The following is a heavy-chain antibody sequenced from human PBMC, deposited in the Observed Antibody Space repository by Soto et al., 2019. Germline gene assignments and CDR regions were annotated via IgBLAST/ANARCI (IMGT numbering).Heavy chain of an antibody. D-gene: IGHD2-2*01. Sequence: VQLQQWGAGVLKPSETLSLTCAAHGGSFSGFQCSWIRQAPGKGLEWIGEINHNGDTNYNPSLKSRVTISIDTSKNEFSLKLTSVTAGDTARYYCAREWGFCDGTRCFPLFYYWGQGVLVTVSS. J-gene: IGHJ4*02. CDR3: AREWGFCDGTRCFPLFYY. V-gene: IGHV4-34*01. CDR1: GGSFSGFQ. CDR2: INHNGDT.